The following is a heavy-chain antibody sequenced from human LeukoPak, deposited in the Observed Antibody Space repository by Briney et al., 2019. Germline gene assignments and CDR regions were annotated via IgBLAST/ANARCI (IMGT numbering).Heavy chain of an antibody. CDR1: GFIFSSYG. CDR3: ARVTAVAGTSVGVDA. J-gene: IGHJ4*02. V-gene: IGHV3-30*02. D-gene: IGHD6-19*01. Sequence: GGSLRLSCAASGFIFSSYGMHWVRQAPGKGLEWVAFIRYDGSDKFYADSVKGRFTISRDNAKNTLYLQMNSLRAEDTAVYYCARVTAVAGTSVGVDAWGQGILVTVS. CDR2: IRYDGSDK.